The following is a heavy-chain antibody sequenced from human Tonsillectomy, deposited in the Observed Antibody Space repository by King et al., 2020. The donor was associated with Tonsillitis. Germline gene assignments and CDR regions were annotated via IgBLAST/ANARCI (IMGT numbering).Heavy chain of an antibody. D-gene: IGHD3-3*01. CDR1: GYTFTSYG. Sequence: VQLVQSGAEVKKPGASVKVSCKASGYTFTSYGISWVRQAPGQGLEWMGWISAYNGNTNYAQKLQGRVTMTTDTSTSTAYMEVRSLRSDDTAVYYCARTSGRYDFWSGYHHPRTFGWFDPWGQGTLVTVSS. J-gene: IGHJ5*02. CDR2: ISAYNGNT. V-gene: IGHV1-18*01. CDR3: ARTSGRYDFWSGYHHPRTFGWFDP.